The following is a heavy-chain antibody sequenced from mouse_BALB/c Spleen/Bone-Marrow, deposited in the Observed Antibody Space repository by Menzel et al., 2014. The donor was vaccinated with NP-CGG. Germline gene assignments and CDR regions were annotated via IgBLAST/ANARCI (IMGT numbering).Heavy chain of an antibody. CDR3: ARQGYYGKGDY. V-gene: IGHV4-1*02. J-gene: IGHJ2*01. D-gene: IGHD2-1*01. Sequence: EVMLVESGGGLVQHGGSLKLSCAASGFDFSGYWMSWVRQAPGKGLEWIGEINPDSSTINYTPSLKDKFIISRDNAKNTLYLQMSKVRSEDTALYYCARQGYYGKGDYWGQGTTLTVSS. CDR2: INPDSSTI. CDR1: GFDFSGYW.